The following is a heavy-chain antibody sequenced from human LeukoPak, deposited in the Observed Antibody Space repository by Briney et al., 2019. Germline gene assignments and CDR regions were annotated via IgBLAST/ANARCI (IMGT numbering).Heavy chain of an antibody. V-gene: IGHV3-48*03. Sequence: PGGSLRLSCAASGFTFSSYEMNWVRQAPGKGLEWVSYITTSGRTIYYADSVKGRFTISRDNAKNSPYLQMNSLRAEDTAVYYCARDRWFDPWGQGTLVTVSS. CDR2: ITTSGRTI. CDR1: GFTFSSYE. J-gene: IGHJ5*02. CDR3: ARDRWFDP.